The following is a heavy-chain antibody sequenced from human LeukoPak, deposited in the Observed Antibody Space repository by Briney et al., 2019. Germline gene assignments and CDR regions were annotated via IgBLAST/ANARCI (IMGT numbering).Heavy chain of an antibody. CDR2: ISSGSSYI. Sequence: GESLRLSCAASGFTFSNYYMNWARQAPGKGLEWVSSISSGSSYIYYADSLKGRFTISRDNAQNSLYLQMNSLRAEDTAVYYCATGVRGYNSALDYWGQGTLVTVSP. V-gene: IGHV3-21*01. D-gene: IGHD6-19*01. J-gene: IGHJ4*02. CDR3: ATGVRGYNSALDY. CDR1: GFTFSNYY.